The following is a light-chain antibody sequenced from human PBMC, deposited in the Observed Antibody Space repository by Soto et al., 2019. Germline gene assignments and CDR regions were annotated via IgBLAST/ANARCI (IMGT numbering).Light chain of an antibody. CDR2: GAT. CDR3: QQSYSSAWT. CDR1: ETIRVY. J-gene: IGKJ1*01. Sequence: DIQMAQFPASLSASVGDSVTITCRSSETIRVYLNWYQHRPGKAPRILIYGATRLQSGVPPRFSGSMSGTEYTLTINNLQPDDIATYYCQQSYSSAWTFGQGT. V-gene: IGKV1-39*01.